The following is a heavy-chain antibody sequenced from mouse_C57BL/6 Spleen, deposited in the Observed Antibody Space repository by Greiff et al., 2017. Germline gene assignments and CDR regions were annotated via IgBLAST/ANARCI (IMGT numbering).Heavy chain of an antibody. Sequence: QVHVKQPGAELVKPGASVKLSCKASGYTFTSYWMHWVKQRPGRGLEWIGRIDPNSGGTKYNEKFKSKATLTVDKPSSTAYMQLSSLTSEDSAVYYCAGDGSSYDGVYYYAMDYWGQGTSVTVSS. CDR3: AGDGSSYDGVYYYAMDY. CDR2: IDPNSGGT. D-gene: IGHD1-1*01. CDR1: GYTFTSYW. V-gene: IGHV1-72*01. J-gene: IGHJ4*01.